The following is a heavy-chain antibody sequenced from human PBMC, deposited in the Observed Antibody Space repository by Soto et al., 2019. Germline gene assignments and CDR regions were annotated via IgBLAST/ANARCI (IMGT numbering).Heavy chain of an antibody. CDR2: IYYSGST. J-gene: IGHJ5*02. V-gene: IGHV4-31*03. D-gene: IGHD3-10*01. CDR1: GGSISSGGYY. CDR3: ARARDGSGSYRNWFDP. Sequence: SETLSLTCTVSGGSISSGGYYWSWIRQHPGKGLEWIGYIYYSGSTYYNPSLKSRVTISVDTSKNQFSLKLSSVTAADTAVYYCARARDGSGSYRNWFDPWGQGTLVTVSS.